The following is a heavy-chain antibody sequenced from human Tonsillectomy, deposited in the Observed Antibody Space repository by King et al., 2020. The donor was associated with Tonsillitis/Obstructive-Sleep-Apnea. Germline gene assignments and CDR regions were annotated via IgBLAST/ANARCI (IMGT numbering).Heavy chain of an antibody. Sequence: VQLVESGGGLVKPGGSLRLSCAASGFTFSHAWMSWVRQAPGKGLEWVCRIKSKTDGGTTDYAAPVKGRFTISSDDSKNTLYLQMNSLNTEDTAVYYCTTDLRLLTYWGQGTLVTVSS. D-gene: IGHD3-9*01. CDR1: GFTFSHAW. J-gene: IGHJ4*02. CDR2: IKSKTDGGTT. CDR3: TTDLRLLTY. V-gene: IGHV3-15*01.